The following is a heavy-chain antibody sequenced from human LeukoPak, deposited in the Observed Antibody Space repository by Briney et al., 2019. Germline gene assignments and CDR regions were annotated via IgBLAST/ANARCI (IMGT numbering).Heavy chain of an antibody. CDR3: ARRRYYDYTGFFDY. J-gene: IGHJ4*02. D-gene: IGHD3-22*01. V-gene: IGHV6-1*01. Sequence: SQTLSLTCAISGDSVSSISASWNWFRQSPSRGLEWLGRTFYTSKWNNDYAVSVKSRITINPDTSKNHFSLQLNSVTPEDTAVYYCARRRYYDYTGFFDYWGQGTLVTVSS. CDR2: TFYTSKWNN. CDR1: GDSVSSISAS.